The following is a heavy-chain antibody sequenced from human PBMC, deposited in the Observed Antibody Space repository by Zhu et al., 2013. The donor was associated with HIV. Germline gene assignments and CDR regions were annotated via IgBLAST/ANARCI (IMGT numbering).Heavy chain of an antibody. CDR1: GYTFTTYD. Sequence: QVQLVQSGTEVKRPGASVKVSCKASGYTFTTYDINWVRQATGQGLEWMGWMNPNSGNTGYAQKFKDRITMTRNTSITTAYMELSSLTSEDTAVYYCARGQWELPLLHEYWGQGTLVTVSS. CDR2: MNPNSGNT. J-gene: IGHJ4*02. CDR3: ARGQWELPLLHEY. D-gene: IGHD1-26*01. V-gene: IGHV1-8*02.